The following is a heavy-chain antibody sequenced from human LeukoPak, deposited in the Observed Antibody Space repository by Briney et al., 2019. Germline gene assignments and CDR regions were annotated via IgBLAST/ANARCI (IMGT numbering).Heavy chain of an antibody. V-gene: IGHV4-59*01. CDR3: ARFFMVRGVPEGVFDY. CDR2: IYYSGST. Sequence: SETLSLTCTVSGVSISSYYWSWIRQPPGKGLEWIGYIYYSGSTNYSPSLKSRVTISVDTSTNQFSLKLSSVTAADTAVYYCARFFMVRGVPEGVFDYWGQGALVTVSS. CDR1: GVSISSYY. D-gene: IGHD3-10*01. J-gene: IGHJ4*02.